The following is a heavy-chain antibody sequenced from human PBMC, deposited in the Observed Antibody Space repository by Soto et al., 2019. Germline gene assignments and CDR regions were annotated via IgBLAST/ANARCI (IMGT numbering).Heavy chain of an antibody. V-gene: IGHV3-23*01. CDR2: ISGSGDIT. CDR3: AKDKHYN. CDR1: GFTFSSYG. J-gene: IGHJ4*02. Sequence: EVQLLESGGGLVQPGGSLRLSCAASGFTFSSYGMTWVRQAPGKGPEWVSGISGSGDITVYADSVKGRYTSSRDKSKNTLYLQMNILRAEDTALYYCAKDKHYNWGQGTLVTVSS. D-gene: IGHD1-20*01.